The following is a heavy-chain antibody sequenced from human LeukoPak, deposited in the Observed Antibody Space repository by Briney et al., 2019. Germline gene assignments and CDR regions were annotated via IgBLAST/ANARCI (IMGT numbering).Heavy chain of an antibody. Sequence: ASVKVSCKASGYTFTSYDINWVRQAPGQGLEWMGILNPNGGSTSYPQKFQGRVTMTRDTSTSTVYMDLSSLRSEDTAVYYCARQPIVVVPPAPPHYYGLDVWGQGTTATVSS. D-gene: IGHD2-2*01. CDR3: ARQPIVVVPPAPPHYYGLDV. V-gene: IGHV1-46*01. J-gene: IGHJ6*02. CDR1: GYTFTSYD. CDR2: LNPNGGST.